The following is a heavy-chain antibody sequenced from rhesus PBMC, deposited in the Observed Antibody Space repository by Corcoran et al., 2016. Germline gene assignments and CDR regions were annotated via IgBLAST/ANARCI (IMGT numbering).Heavy chain of an antibody. CDR1: GFTFGGYG. CDR2: ISNGGGST. V-gene: IGHV3S5*01. Sequence: EVPLVVSGGGFVQAGGSLGLSCEASGFTFGGYGMAGVRQAPGKGLELVSYISNGGGSTYYADSVKGRFTISRDNSKNTLSLQMNSLRAEDTAVYYCAKEGGNWGQGVLVTVSS. J-gene: IGHJ4*01. CDR3: AKEGGN.